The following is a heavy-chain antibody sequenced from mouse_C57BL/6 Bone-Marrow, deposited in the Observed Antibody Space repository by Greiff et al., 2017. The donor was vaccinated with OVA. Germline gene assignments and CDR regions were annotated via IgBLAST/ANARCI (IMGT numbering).Heavy chain of an antibody. J-gene: IGHJ1*03. CDR1: GFNITDYY. Sequence: EVQLQQSGAELVKPGASVKLSCTASGFNITDYYMHWVKQRTEQGLEWIGRIDPEDGETKYAPKFQGKATITADKSSNTAYLQLISLTSEDTAVYDCAEGYGSSYGYFDVWGTGTTVTVSS. V-gene: IGHV14-2*01. CDR2: IDPEDGET. CDR3: AEGYGSSYGYFDV. D-gene: IGHD1-1*01.